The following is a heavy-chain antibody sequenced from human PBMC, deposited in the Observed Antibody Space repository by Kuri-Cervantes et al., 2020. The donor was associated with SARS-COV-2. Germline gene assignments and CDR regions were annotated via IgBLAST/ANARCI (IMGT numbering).Heavy chain of an antibody. CDR1: GFTFSSYS. CDR2: ISSSSSYI. Sequence: GESLKISCAASGFTFSSYSMNWVRQAPGKGLEWVSSISSSSSYIYYADSVKGRFTISRDNAKNSLYLQMNSLRAEDTAVYYCARDGIVGATPHFDYWGQGTPVTVSS. J-gene: IGHJ4*02. CDR3: ARDGIVGATPHFDY. D-gene: IGHD1-26*01. V-gene: IGHV3-21*01.